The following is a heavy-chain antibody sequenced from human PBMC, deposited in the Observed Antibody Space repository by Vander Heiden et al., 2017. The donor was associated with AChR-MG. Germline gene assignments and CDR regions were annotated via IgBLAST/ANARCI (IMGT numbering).Heavy chain of an antibody. D-gene: IGHD2-15*01. V-gene: IGHV1-58*01. CDR3: AAEDYSRGGCCAFDS. J-gene: IGHJ5*01. CDR1: GFTFSNSA. CDR2: IVVASGMT. Sequence: QMQVVQSGPEVKKPGTSVKVSCKTSGFTFSNSAVQWVRQARGQRLEWIGWIVVASGMTKYAQKVQERLTITRDMSTSTAYMELRSLTSEDTAVYYCAAEDYSRGGCCAFDSWGQGTLVTVSS.